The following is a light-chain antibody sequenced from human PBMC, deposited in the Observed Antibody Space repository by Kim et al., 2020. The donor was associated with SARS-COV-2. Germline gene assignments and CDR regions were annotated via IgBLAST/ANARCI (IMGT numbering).Light chain of an antibody. J-gene: IGKJ1*01. Sequence: LSVSPGERATLSCRASQSVSKLAWYQQRPGQAPRRLIYGASTRATGIPARFSGSGSGTEFTLTISSLQSEDFAVYYCQQYNIWRTFGQGTKVDIK. V-gene: IGKV3-15*01. CDR1: QSVSK. CDR3: QQYNIWRT. CDR2: GAS.